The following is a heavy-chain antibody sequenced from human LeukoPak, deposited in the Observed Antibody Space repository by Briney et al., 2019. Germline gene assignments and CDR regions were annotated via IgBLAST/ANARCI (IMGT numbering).Heavy chain of an antibody. J-gene: IGHJ3*01. D-gene: IGHD3/OR15-3a*01. CDR3: ARVLDWFPIGVFDL. CDR1: GFTVSSNY. V-gene: IGHV3-53*01. CDR2: IFGGGGT. Sequence: GGSLRLSCAAFGFTVSSNYMSWVRQAPGKGLEWVSVIFGGGGTYYGDSVRGRFTISRDNSKNTLYLQMNSLRAEDTAVYYCARVLDWFPIGVFDLWGQGTMVIVSS.